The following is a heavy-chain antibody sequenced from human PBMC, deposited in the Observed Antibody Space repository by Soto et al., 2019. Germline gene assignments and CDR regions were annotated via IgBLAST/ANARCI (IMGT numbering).Heavy chain of an antibody. Sequence: QVQLVESGGGVVQPGRSLRLSCAASGFTFSSYGMHWVRQAPGKGLEWVAVISYDGSNKYYADSVKGRFTISRDNSKNTLYLQLNSLRAEDTAVYYCAQDGQGFAYWGQGTLVTVSS. V-gene: IGHV3-30*18. CDR1: GFTFSSYG. J-gene: IGHJ4*01. CDR3: AQDGQGFAY. CDR2: ISYDGSNK.